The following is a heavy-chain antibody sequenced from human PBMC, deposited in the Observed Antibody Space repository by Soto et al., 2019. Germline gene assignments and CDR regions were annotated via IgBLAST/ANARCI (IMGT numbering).Heavy chain of an antibody. V-gene: IGHV1-46*01. J-gene: IGHJ4*02. CDR1: GYTFTSYG. D-gene: IGHD5-12*01. CDR3: ASGYDSHFDY. Sequence: ASVKVSCKASGYTFTSYGISWVRQAPGQGLEWMGIINPSGGSTSYAQKFQGRVTMTRDTSTSTVYMELSSLRSEDTAVYYCASGYDSHFDYWGQGTLVTVSS. CDR2: INPSGGST.